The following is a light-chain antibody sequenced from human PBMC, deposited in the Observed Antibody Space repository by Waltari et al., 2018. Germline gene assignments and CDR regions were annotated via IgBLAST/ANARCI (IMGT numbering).Light chain of an antibody. Sequence: QSVLPQPPSASGTPGQRVTLSCSGSTSNIGRNPVNWYQQLPGTAPKLLIYSNDQRPSGVPERLSGSKSGTSASLAISGLQSEDEADYYCAVWDDSLNGQVFGGGTKLTVL. CDR3: AVWDDSLNGQV. J-gene: IGLJ3*02. CDR1: TSNIGRNP. CDR2: SND. V-gene: IGLV1-44*01.